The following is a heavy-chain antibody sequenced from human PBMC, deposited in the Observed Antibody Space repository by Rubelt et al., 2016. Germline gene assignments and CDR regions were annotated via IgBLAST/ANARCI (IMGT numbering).Heavy chain of an antibody. CDR1: GGSFSGYY. CDR2: INHSGST. J-gene: IGHJ4*02. V-gene: IGHV4-34*01. Sequence: QVQLQQWGAGLLKPSETLSLTCAVYGGSFSGYYWSWIRQPPGKGLEWIGEINHSGSTNYNPSLKSRVTMSVDTSNNQFSLKLSSVTAADTAVYYCARGKEGLGVTMMDYWGQGTLVTVSS. CDR3: ARGKEGLGVTMMDY. D-gene: IGHD3-22*01.